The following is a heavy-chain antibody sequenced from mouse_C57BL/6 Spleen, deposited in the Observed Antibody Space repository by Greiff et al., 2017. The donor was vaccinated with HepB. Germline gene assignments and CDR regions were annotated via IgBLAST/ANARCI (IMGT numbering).Heavy chain of an antibody. CDR2: INYDGSST. D-gene: IGHD2-3*01. V-gene: IGHV5-16*01. J-gene: IGHJ1*03. CDR3: ARGGLLEDWYFDV. Sequence: EVQLVESEGGLVQPGSSMKLSCTASGFTFSDYYMAWVRQVPEKGLEWVANINYDGSSTYYLDSLKSRFIISRDNAKNILYLQMSSLKSEDTATYYCARGGLLEDWYFDVWGTGTTVTVSS. CDR1: GFTFSDYY.